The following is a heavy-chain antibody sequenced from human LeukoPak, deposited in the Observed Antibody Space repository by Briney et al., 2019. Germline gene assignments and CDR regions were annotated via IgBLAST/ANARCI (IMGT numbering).Heavy chain of an antibody. CDR1: GGSFSGYY. CDR3: VRLYGSGSSLYFDY. D-gene: IGHD3-10*01. Sequence: SETLSLTCAVYGGSFSGYYWSWIRQPPGKGLEWIGEINHSGSTNYNPSLKSRVTISVDTSKNQFSLKLSSVTAADTAVYYCVRLYGSGSSLYFDYWGQGTLVTVSS. V-gene: IGHV4-34*01. CDR2: INHSGST. J-gene: IGHJ4*02.